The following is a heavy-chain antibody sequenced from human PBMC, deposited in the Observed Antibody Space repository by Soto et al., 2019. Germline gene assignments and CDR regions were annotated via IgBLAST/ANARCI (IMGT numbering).Heavy chain of an antibody. V-gene: IGHV3-33*01. D-gene: IGHD3-22*01. J-gene: IGHJ4*02. CDR1: GFTFSSYG. CDR2: ICYDGSSN. Sequence: QVQLVESGGGVVQPGGSLRLSCAASGFTFSSYGMHWVRQAPGKGLEWVAVICYDGSSNYYADSVKGRFTISRDNSKNTPDVPISSPGAEDTDVYYCARGGVGDYDDSSGYLDYWGQGTLVTVSS. CDR3: ARGGVGDYDDSSGYLDY.